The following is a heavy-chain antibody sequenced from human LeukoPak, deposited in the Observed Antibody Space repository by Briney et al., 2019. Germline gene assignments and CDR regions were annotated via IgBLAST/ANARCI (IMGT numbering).Heavy chain of an antibody. CDR1: GYTFTRYD. CDR3: ARTDGDLDY. CDR2: MNPKSGYT. V-gene: IGHV1-8*01. Sequence: SVKVSCKASGYTFTRYDINWVRQATGQGLEWMGWMNPKSGYTGSAQKFQGRVTMTRTTSISTAYMELSSLTSEDTAVYYCARTDGDLDYWGQGSLVTVSS. D-gene: IGHD4-17*01. J-gene: IGHJ4*02.